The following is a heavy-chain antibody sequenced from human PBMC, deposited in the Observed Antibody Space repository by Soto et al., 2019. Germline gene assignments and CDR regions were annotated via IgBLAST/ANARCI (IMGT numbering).Heavy chain of an antibody. V-gene: IGHV1-69*12. CDR1: GGTFRTAA. Sequence: QVQLEQSGAEVKKPGSSVKVSCKASGGTFRTAAISWVRQAPGQGLEWMGGIMPVFRTPDYAQKFQGRVTITADYFKNTACMELSGLRSDDTAVYYCARDNDRPQLGGNYYYILDVWGQGTTITVSS. CDR2: IMPVFRTP. J-gene: IGHJ6*02. CDR3: ARDNDRPQLGGNYYYILDV. D-gene: IGHD2-8*01.